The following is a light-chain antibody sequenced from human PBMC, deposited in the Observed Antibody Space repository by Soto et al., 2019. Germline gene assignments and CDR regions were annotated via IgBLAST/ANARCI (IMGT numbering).Light chain of an antibody. CDR3: SSYTSSSTLV. J-gene: IGLJ1*01. Sequence: QSALTQPAFVSGSPGQSITISCTGTNSDVGGYNFVSWYQQHPGKVPKLMIYDVTSRPSGVSNRFSGSKSGNTASLTISGLQAEDEADYYCSSYTSSSTLVFGTGTKSPS. CDR2: DVT. CDR1: NSDVGGYNF. V-gene: IGLV2-14*01.